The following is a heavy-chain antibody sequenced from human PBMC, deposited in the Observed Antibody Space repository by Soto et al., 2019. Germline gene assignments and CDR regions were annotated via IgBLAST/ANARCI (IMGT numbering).Heavy chain of an antibody. V-gene: IGHV3-11*01. CDR2: ISSSGNII. D-gene: IGHD3-22*01. CDR1: GFTFSDYY. Sequence: TGGSLRLSCAGSGFTFSDYYMSWIRQAPGKGLEWVSYISSSGNIIYYADSVKGRFTISRDNAKNSLYLQMNSLRAEDTAVYYCARDLGYYASDGYFDYWGQGTMVTVYS. CDR3: ARDLGYYASDGYFDY. J-gene: IGHJ4*02.